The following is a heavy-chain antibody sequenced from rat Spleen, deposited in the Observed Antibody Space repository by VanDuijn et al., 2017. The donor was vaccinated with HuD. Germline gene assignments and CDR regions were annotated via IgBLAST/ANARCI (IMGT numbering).Heavy chain of an antibody. CDR2: ISYDGTAT. CDR3: TRENYYSADY. J-gene: IGHJ2*01. CDR1: GLSFSNYD. V-gene: IGHV5-20*01. Sequence: EVQLVESGGGLVQPGRSMKLSCAASGLSFSNYDMAWVRQAPTKGLEWVASISYDGTATYYPDSLKGRFTISRDNAKSTLYLQMNTLRSEDTATYYCTRENYYSADYWGQGVMVTVSS. D-gene: IGHD1-1*01.